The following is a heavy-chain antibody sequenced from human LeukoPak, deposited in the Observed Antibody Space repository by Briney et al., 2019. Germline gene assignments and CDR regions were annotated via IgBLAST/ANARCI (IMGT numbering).Heavy chain of an antibody. Sequence: PSETLSLTCTVSGGSISSSSYYWGWIRQPPGKGLEWIGSMYYSGSTYYNPSLKSRVTISGDTSKNQFSLKLSSVTAADTAVYYCARATDYCSGGSCYSRYYYYYGMDVWGQGTTVTVSS. CDR2: MYYSGST. CDR1: GGSISSSSYY. J-gene: IGHJ6*02. CDR3: ARATDYCSGGSCYSRYYYYYGMDV. V-gene: IGHV4-39*07. D-gene: IGHD2-15*01.